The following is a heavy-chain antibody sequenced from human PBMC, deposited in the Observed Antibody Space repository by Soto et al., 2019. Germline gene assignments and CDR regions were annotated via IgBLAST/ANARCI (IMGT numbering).Heavy chain of an antibody. CDR2: IIQSGGYE. CDR1: GFTFTDCH. D-gene: IGHD3-10*02. CDR3: ARGVPAMYGATGHFDY. Sequence: QVHLVESGGGLVKPGGSLRLSCAASGFTFTDCHMAWIRRAPGKGLEWVSNIIQSGGYEFYEDSVKGRCTVSRDNAKNEVYLQMNSLRVEDTAVYYCARGVPAMYGATGHFDYWGQGSLVTVSS. V-gene: IGHV3-11*01. J-gene: IGHJ4*02.